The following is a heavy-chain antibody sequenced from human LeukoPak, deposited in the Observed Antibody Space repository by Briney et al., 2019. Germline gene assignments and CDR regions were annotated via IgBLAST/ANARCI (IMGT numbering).Heavy chain of an antibody. CDR1: GGSINNY. V-gene: IGHV4-4*07. CDR2: IYFTGIT. Sequence: SETLSLTCTVSGGSINNYWSWLRQPAGKGLEWIGRIYFTGITDYNPSLKSRVTMSRDTSKNQFSLILTSVSAADTAVYFCARGVGAATHETFDIWGPGSMVTVSS. D-gene: IGHD2-15*01. CDR3: ARGVGAATHETFDI. J-gene: IGHJ3*02.